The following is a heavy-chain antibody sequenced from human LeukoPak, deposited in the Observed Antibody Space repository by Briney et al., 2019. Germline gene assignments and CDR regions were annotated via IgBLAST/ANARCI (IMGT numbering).Heavy chain of an antibody. J-gene: IGHJ4*02. D-gene: IGHD5-18*01. CDR2: ISSSSSYI. V-gene: IGHV3-21*01. CDR1: GFTFSSYS. Sequence: GGSLRPSCAASGFTFSSYSMNWVRQAPGKGLEWVSSISSSSSYIYYADSVKGRFTISRDNAKNSLYLQMNSLRAEDTAVYYCALGAMVYNYWGQGTLVTVSS. CDR3: ALGAMVYNY.